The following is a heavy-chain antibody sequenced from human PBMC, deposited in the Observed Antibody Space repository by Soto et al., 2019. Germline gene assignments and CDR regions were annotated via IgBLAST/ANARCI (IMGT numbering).Heavy chain of an antibody. CDR3: ASERGAHDVFDM. CDR1: GFTFSTYV. J-gene: IGHJ3*02. CDR2: MSYDGNSK. D-gene: IGHD2-15*01. Sequence: QVHLVESGGGVVQPGMSLSLSCAASGFTFSTYVIHWVRQAPGKGLEWVAVMSYDGNSKSYADSVKGRFTISRDNSKNTLYLQMNSLKTDDTAIYYCASERGAHDVFDMWGQGTMVTVSS. V-gene: IGHV3-30-3*01.